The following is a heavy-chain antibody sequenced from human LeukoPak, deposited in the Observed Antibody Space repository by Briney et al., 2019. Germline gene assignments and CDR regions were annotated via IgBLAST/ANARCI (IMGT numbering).Heavy chain of an antibody. V-gene: IGHV1-18*01. CDR1: GYTFTSYG. Sequence: ASVKVSCKASGYTFTSYGISWVRQAPGQGLEWMGWISAYNDNTNYAQKLQGRVTMTTDTSTSTAYMQLRSLRSDDTAVYYCARVHYDILTGYSYFDYWGQGTLVTVSS. J-gene: IGHJ4*02. D-gene: IGHD3-9*01. CDR3: ARVHYDILTGYSYFDY. CDR2: ISAYNDNT.